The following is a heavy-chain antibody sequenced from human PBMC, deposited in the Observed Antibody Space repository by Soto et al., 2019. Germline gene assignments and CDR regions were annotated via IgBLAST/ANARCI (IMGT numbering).Heavy chain of an antibody. V-gene: IGHV4-4*02. D-gene: IGHD3-10*01. J-gene: IGHJ6*02. CDR1: GCSISSTNW. CDR3: ARAGGRFYGMDV. CDR2: IYFSGTT. Sequence: SETLSLTCAVSGCSISSTNWWSWVRQPPGKGLEWIGEIYFSGTTKFNRSLKSRISMLVDKSKNHFSLTLTSVTAADTAVYYCARAGGRFYGMDVWGQGTTVTV.